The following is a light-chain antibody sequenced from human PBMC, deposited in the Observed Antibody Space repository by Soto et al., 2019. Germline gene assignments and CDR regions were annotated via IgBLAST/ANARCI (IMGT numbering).Light chain of an antibody. Sequence: QSALTQPPSASGSPGQSVTISCTGTSSDVGGYNYVSWYQQHPGKAPKLMIYEVSERPSGVPDRFPGSKSSNTASLTISGLQAEDEADYYCSSYTSSSTWVFGGGTKLTVL. V-gene: IGLV2-8*01. CDR3: SSYTSSSTWV. CDR1: SSDVGGYNY. CDR2: EVS. J-gene: IGLJ3*02.